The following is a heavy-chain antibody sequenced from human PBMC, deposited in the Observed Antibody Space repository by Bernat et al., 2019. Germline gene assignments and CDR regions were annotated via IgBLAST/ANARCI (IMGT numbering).Heavy chain of an antibody. V-gene: IGHV3-30*18. CDR1: GFTFSSYG. Sequence: QVQLVESGGGVVQPGRSLRLSCAASGFTFSSYGMHWVRQAPGKGLEWVAVISYDGSNKYYADSVKDRFTISRDNSKNTLYLQMNSLRAEDTAVYYCAKDARFLEWLFNYWGQGTLVTVSS. CDR2: ISYDGSNK. J-gene: IGHJ4*02. CDR3: AKDARFLEWLFNY. D-gene: IGHD3-3*01.